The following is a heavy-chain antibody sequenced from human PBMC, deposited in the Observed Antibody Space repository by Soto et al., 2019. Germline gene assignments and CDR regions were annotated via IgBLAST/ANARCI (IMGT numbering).Heavy chain of an antibody. CDR3: ARDVYRGGYCSGGSCYGMDV. J-gene: IGHJ6*02. V-gene: IGHV1-3*01. Sequence: ASVKVSCKASGDTFTSYVMHCVRQAPGQRLEWMGWINAGNGNTKYSHKFQGRVTITRDTSASTAYMELSSLRSEDTAVYYCARDVYRGGYCSGGSCYGMDVWGQGTTVTVSS. CDR1: GDTFTSYV. CDR2: INAGNGNT. D-gene: IGHD2-15*01.